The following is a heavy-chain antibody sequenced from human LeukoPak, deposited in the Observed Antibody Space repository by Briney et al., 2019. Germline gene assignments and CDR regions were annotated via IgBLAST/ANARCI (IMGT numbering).Heavy chain of an antibody. D-gene: IGHD6-6*01. J-gene: IGHJ5*02. V-gene: IGHV4-4*07. Sequence: PSETLSLTCTVSGGSISSYYWSWIRQPAGKGLEWIGRIYTSGSTNYNPSLKSRVTISVDTSKNQFSLKLSSVTAADTAVYYCARGRIGELVPWHNWFDPWGQGTLVTVSS. CDR3: ARGRIGELVPWHNWFDP. CDR1: GGSISSYY. CDR2: IYTSGST.